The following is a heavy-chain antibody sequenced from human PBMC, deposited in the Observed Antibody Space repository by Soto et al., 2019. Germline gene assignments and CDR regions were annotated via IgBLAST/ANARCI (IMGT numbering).Heavy chain of an antibody. CDR1: GGSISSYY. CDR2: IYYSGST. D-gene: IGHD6-19*01. V-gene: IGHV4-59*01. CDR3: AREAVAGNFDY. J-gene: IGHJ4*02. Sequence: PSETLSLTCTVSGGSISSYYWSWIRQPPGKGLEWIGYIYYSGSTNYNPSLKSRVTISVDTSKNQFSLKLSSVTAADTAVYYCAREAVAGNFDYWGRGTLVTVSS.